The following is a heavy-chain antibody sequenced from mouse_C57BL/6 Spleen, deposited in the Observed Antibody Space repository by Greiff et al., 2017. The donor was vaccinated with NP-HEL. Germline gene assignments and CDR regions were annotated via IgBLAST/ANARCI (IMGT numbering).Heavy chain of an antibody. V-gene: IGHV1-61*01. CDR2: IYPSDSET. J-gene: IGHJ4*01. CDR1: GYTFTSYW. CDR3: ARGFITTVVATEDYAMDY. D-gene: IGHD1-1*01. Sequence: QVQLQQPGAELVRPGSSVKLSCKASGYTFTSYWMDWVKQRPGQGLEWIGNIYPSDSETHYNQKFKDKATLTVDKSSSTAYMQLSSLTSEDSAVYYCARGFITTVVATEDYAMDYWGQGTSVTVSA.